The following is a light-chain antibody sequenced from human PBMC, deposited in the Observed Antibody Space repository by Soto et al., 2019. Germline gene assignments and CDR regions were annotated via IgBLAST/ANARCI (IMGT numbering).Light chain of an antibody. CDR2: DTS. CDR1: QTVTATY. J-gene: IGKJ2*01. Sequence: EIVLTQSPGTLSLSPGERATLSCRASQTVTATYVAWFQQIPGQAPRLLIYDTSTRPTGIPDRFSGSGSGTDFTLTISRLEPEDSAVYYCQQYGRSPYTFGQGTKLEIK. V-gene: IGKV3-20*01. CDR3: QQYGRSPYT.